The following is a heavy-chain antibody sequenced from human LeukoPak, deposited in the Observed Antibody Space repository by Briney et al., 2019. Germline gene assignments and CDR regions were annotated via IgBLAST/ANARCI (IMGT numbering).Heavy chain of an antibody. J-gene: IGHJ3*02. CDR2: IRYDGSNK. V-gene: IGHV3-30*02. D-gene: IGHD3-3*01. CDR3: AKDGGHYDFWSGYHDAFDI. CDR1: GFTFSSYG. Sequence: GGSLRLSCAASGFTFSSYGMHWVRQAPGKGLEWVAFIRYDGSNKYYADSVKGRFTISRDNSKNTLYLQMNSLRAEDTAVYYCAKDGGHYDFWSGYHDAFDIWGQGTMVTVSS.